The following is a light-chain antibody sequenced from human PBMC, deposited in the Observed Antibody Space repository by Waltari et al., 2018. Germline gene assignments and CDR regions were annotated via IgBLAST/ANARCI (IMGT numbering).Light chain of an antibody. V-gene: IGKV3-11*01. CDR2: YAS. J-gene: IGKJ4*01. CDR3: QQRSNWPPT. CDR1: QSVSSY. Sequence: ELVLPQSPATLALSPGERATLACRARQSVSSYLAWYQQKPGQAPRLLIYYASNRATGIPARFSGSGSGTDFTLTISSLEPEDFAVYYCQQRSNWPPTFGGGTKVEIK.